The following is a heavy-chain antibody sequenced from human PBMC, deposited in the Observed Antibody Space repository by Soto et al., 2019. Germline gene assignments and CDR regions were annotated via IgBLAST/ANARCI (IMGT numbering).Heavy chain of an antibody. CDR3: AKRGPTSSSGWFSIDY. J-gene: IGHJ4*02. CDR1: GFTFSSYG. Sequence: GGALRLSCAASGFTFSSYGMHWIRQAPGKGLEWVAVISYDGNNKYYADSVKGRFTISRDDSKNKLYLQMNTLRAEDTAVYYCAKRGPTSSSGWFSIDYWGQGTPVTVSS. CDR2: ISYDGNNK. V-gene: IGHV3-30*18. D-gene: IGHD6-19*01.